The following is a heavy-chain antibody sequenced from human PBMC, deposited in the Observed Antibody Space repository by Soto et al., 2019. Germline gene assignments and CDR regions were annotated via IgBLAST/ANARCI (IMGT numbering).Heavy chain of an antibody. D-gene: IGHD4-17*01. V-gene: IGHV4-39*01. CDR1: GASISSSNYY. CDR3: ARHQTMTSYGFEN. Sequence: QLQLQESGPGLVKPSETLSLPCTVSGASISSSNYYWGWLRQPPGKGLEWIGCIYYRVNTYYNPSPKRRVTMSVDTSKNQFSLKLSSVTAAYTAVYYCARHQTMTSYGFENWGQGTLVTVSS. CDR2: IYYRVNT. J-gene: IGHJ4*01.